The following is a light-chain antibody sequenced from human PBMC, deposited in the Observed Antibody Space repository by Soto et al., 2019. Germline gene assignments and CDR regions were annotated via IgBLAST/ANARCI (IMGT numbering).Light chain of an antibody. V-gene: IGLV6-57*02. J-gene: IGLJ2*01. CDR3: QSSYGTDHVV. Sequence: NFMLTQPHSVSESPGKTVTISCTGRSGNIASNYVQWYQQRPGSAPTTVIFEDKQRPSGVPDRFSGSIDSSSNSASLTISGLKTEDEGDYYCQSSYGTDHVVFGGGTKLTVL. CDR2: EDK. CDR1: SGNIASNY.